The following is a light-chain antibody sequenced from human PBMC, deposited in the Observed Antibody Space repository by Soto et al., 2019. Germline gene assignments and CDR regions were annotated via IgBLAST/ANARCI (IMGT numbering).Light chain of an antibody. CDR1: KNDIGSSDY. Sequence: QSALTQPASVSASPGQSITISCTGGKNDIGSSDYVSWYQQHPGKAPKLIIYGVSNRPSGTSDRFSGSKSGNTPSLTISGLQADDEADYCCSSSTSSNTLVFGGGTKLTVL. J-gene: IGLJ3*02. CDR3: SSSTSSNTLV. V-gene: IGLV2-14*01. CDR2: GVS.